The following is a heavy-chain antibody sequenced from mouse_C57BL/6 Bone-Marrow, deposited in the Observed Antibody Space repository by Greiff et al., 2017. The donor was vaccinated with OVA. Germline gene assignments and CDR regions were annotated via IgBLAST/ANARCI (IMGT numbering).Heavy chain of an antibody. J-gene: IGHJ2*01. Sequence: EVQLQQPGAELVRPGASVKLSCTASGFNIKDYYMHWVKQRPEQGLEWIGRIDPEDGDTEYAPEFQGKATMTADTSSNTAYLQISSLTSEDTAVYYGTTLRLVYYYGSSYEDFDYWGKGTTLTVSS. V-gene: IGHV14-1*01. CDR3: TTLRLVYYYGSSYEDFDY. CDR1: GFNIKDYY. D-gene: IGHD1-1*01. CDR2: IDPEDGDT.